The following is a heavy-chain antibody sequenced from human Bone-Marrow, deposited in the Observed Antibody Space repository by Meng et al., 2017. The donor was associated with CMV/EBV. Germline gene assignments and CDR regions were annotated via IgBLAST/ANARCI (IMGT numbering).Heavy chain of an antibody. CDR3: AKEEYSSSWYGYYGMDV. V-gene: IGHV3-21*01. CDR2: ITGSSTYI. CDR1: GFDFSNHI. Sequence: GESLKISCAASGFDFSNHIMNWVRQAPGKGLEWVSSITGSSTYIHYADSVKGRFTISRDNAKNSLYLQMNSLRAEDTAVYYRAKEEYSSSWYGYYGMDVWGQGTTVTVSS. D-gene: IGHD6-13*01. J-gene: IGHJ6*02.